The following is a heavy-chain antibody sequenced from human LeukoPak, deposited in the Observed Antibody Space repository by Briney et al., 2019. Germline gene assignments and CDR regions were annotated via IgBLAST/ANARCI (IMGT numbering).Heavy chain of an antibody. CDR3: ARNSGSIYPSDY. D-gene: IGHD3-22*01. V-gene: IGHV1-46*01. J-gene: IGHJ4*02. Sequence: APVKVSCKASGYTFTSYYMHWVRQAPGQGLEWMGIINPSGGSTSYAQKFQGRVTMTRDTSTSTVYMELSSLRSEDTAVYYCARNSGSIYPSDYWGQGTLVTVSS. CDR2: INPSGGST. CDR1: GYTFTSYY.